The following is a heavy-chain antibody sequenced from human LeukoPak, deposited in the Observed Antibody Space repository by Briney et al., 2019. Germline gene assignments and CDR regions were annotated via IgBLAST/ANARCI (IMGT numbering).Heavy chain of an antibody. Sequence: ASVKVSCKASGHTFTSYGISWVRQAPGQGLEWMGWISAYNGNTNYAQKLQGRVTMTTDTSTSTAYMELRSLRSDDTAVYYCARDLVGLVTMVRGVMGGYWGQGTLVTVSS. V-gene: IGHV1-18*01. CDR3: ARDLVGLVTMVRGVMGGY. CDR2: ISAYNGNT. D-gene: IGHD3-10*01. CDR1: GHTFTSYG. J-gene: IGHJ4*02.